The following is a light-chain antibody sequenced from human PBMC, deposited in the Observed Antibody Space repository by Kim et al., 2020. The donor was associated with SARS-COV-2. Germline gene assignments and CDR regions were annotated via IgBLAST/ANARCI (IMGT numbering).Light chain of an antibody. Sequence: SPGERATLSCRASQSVISYLAWYQQKPGQAPRLLIYDASNRATGIPARFSGSGSGTDFTLTISSLEPEDFAVYYCQQRSNWPPITFGPGTKVDIK. CDR1: QSVISY. CDR3: QQRSNWPPIT. CDR2: DAS. J-gene: IGKJ3*01. V-gene: IGKV3-11*01.